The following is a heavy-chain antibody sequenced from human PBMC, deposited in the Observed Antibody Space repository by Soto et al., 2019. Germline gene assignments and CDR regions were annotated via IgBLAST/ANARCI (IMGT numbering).Heavy chain of an antibody. V-gene: IGHV4-30-4*01. J-gene: IGHJ4*02. D-gene: IGHD5-18*01. CDR2: IYYSGST. Sequence: PSETLSLTCTVSGGSISSGDYYWSWIRQPPGKGLEWIGYIYYSGSTYYNPSLKSRVTISVDTSKNQFSLKLSSVTAADTAVYYCARGEYSYAPFDYWGQGTLVTVSS. CDR1: GGSISSGDYY. CDR3: ARGEYSYAPFDY.